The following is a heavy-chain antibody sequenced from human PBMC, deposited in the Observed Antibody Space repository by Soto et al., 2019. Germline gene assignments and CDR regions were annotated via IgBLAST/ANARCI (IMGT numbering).Heavy chain of an antibody. V-gene: IGHV4-4*02. J-gene: IGHJ4*02. Sequence: SETLSLTCAVSGGSIITSNWWSWVRQPPGKGLEWIGEVYHSGSTNYNPSFKSRVAMSVDKSKNQFSLKLNSLRTEDTAIYYCAKLRDFVVLPAGILDYWGPGTLVTVSS. CDR3: AKLRDFVVLPAGILDY. D-gene: IGHD2-8*01. CDR2: VYHSGST. CDR1: GGSIITSNW.